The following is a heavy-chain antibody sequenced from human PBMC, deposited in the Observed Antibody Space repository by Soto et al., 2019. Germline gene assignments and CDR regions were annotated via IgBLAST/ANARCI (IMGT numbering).Heavy chain of an antibody. D-gene: IGHD3-22*01. J-gene: IGHJ4*02. CDR1: GFTFSSYA. Sequence: PGGSLRLSCAASGFTFSSYAMSWVRQAPGKGLEWVSAISGSGGSTYYADSVKGRFTISRDNSKNTLYLQMNSLRAEDTAVYYCAKGGVHYYDSSGYYYYWGQGTLVTVSS. CDR2: ISGSGGST. CDR3: AKGGVHYYDSSGYYYY. V-gene: IGHV3-23*01.